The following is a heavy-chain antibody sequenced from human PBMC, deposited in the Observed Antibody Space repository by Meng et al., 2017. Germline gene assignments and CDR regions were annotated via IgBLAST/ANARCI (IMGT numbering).Heavy chain of an antibody. J-gene: IGHJ5*02. V-gene: IGHV4-4*02. CDR3: ARERGYCSGGSCPMNELRFDP. Sequence: QGPLPESGPGLVKPSGTPPPPCAVSGGSISSSNWWSWVRQPPGKGLEWIGEIYHSGSTNYNPSLKSRVTISVDKSKNQFSLKLSSVTAADTAVYYCARERGYCSGGSCPMNELRFDPWGQGTLVTVSS. D-gene: IGHD2-15*01. CDR2: IYHSGST. CDR1: GGSISSSNW.